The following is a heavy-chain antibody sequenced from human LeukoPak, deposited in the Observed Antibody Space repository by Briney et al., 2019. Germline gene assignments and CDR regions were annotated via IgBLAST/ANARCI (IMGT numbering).Heavy chain of an antibody. CDR1: GFTFDDYA. J-gene: IGHJ4*02. D-gene: IGHD5-18*01. CDR2: ISWNSGSI. CDR3: ARKYSYGPLDY. V-gene: IGHV3-9*01. Sequence: GRSLRLSCAASGFTFDDYAMHWVRQAPGKGLEWVSGISWNSGSIGYADSVKGRFTISRDNAKNSLYLQMNSLRAEDTAVYYCARKYSYGPLDYWGQGTLVTVSS.